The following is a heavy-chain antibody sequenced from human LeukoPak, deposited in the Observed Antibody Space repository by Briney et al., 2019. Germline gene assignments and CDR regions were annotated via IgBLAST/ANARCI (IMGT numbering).Heavy chain of an antibody. D-gene: IGHD3-10*01. J-gene: IGHJ4*02. V-gene: IGHV4-59*12. CDR1: GGSISSYY. Sequence: SETLSLTCTVSGGSISSYYWSWIRQPPGKGLEWIGYIYYSGSTNYNPSLKSRVTISVDTSKNQFSLKLSSVTAADTAVYYCARVYYYGSGETDYWGQGTLVTVSS. CDR2: IYYSGST. CDR3: ARVYYYGSGETDY.